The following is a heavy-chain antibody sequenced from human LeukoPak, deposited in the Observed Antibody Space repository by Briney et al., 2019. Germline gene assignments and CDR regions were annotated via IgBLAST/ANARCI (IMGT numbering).Heavy chain of an antibody. J-gene: IGHJ4*02. V-gene: IGHV3-11*01. CDR3: ATIAAAGPFDY. CDR1: GFTFSDYY. D-gene: IGHD6-13*01. CDR2: ISSSGSTI. Sequence: AGESLRLSCAASGFTFSDYYMSWIRQAPGKGLEWVSYISSSGSTIYYADSVKGRFTISRDNAKNSLYLQMNSLRAEDTAVYYCATIAAAGPFDYWGQGTLVTVSS.